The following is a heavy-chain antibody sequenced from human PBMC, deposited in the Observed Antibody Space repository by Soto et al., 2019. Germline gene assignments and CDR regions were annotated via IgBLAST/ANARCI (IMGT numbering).Heavy chain of an antibody. D-gene: IGHD2-15*01. CDR3: AREYCSGGSCYPDY. Sequence: GGSLRLSCAASGFTFSSYSMNWVRQAPGKGLEWVSYISSSSSTIYYADSVKGRFTISRDNAKNSLYLQMNSLRAEDTAVYYCAREYCSGGSCYPDYWGQGTLVTVSS. CDR1: GFTFSSYS. V-gene: IGHV3-48*01. J-gene: IGHJ4*02. CDR2: ISSSSSTI.